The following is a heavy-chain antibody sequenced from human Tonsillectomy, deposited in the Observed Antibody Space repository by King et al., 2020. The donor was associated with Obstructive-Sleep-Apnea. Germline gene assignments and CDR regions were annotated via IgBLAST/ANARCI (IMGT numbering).Heavy chain of an antibody. D-gene: IGHD3-10*01. J-gene: IGHJ4*02. CDR3: ARGLWFGESNYFDF. CDR1: GFTFSSYA. Sequence: VQLVESGGGVVQPGRSLRLSCAASGFTFSSYAMHWVRQAPGKGLEWGAFISYVGSHIYFADSVKGRFTISRDNSKNTLYLQMNSLRVEDMAGYYCARGLWFGESNYFDFWGQGTLVTVSS. V-gene: IGHV3-30*04. CDR2: ISYVGSHI.